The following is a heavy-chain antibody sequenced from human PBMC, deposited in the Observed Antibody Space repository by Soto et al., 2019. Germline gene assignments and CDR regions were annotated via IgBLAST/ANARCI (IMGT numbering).Heavy chain of an antibody. D-gene: IGHD1-1*01. CDR2: IKSKADGGTT. CDR3: PTGTQNR. CDR1: GFIFSNAW. Sequence: HLVESGGGLVKPGGSLTLSCAGSGFIFSNAWMSWVRQTPGKGLEWVGRIKSKADGGTTDYAAPVEGRFIISRDESKNTMYLQINSLKAEDTPVYSCPTGTQNRWGQGVLVPVSS. J-gene: IGHJ4*02. V-gene: IGHV3-15*01.